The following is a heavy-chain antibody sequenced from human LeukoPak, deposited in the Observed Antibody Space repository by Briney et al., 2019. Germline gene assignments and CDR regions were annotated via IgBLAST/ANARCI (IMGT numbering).Heavy chain of an antibody. D-gene: IGHD3-22*01. Sequence: ASVKVSCKASGYTFTSYGISWVRQAPGQGLEWMGWISAYNGNTNYAQKLQGRVTMTRDTSISTAYMELSRLRSDDTAVYYCARERVEGDYYDSSGYVGYWGQGTLVTVSS. V-gene: IGHV1-18*01. J-gene: IGHJ4*02. CDR1: GYTFTSYG. CDR3: ARERVEGDYYDSSGYVGY. CDR2: ISAYNGNT.